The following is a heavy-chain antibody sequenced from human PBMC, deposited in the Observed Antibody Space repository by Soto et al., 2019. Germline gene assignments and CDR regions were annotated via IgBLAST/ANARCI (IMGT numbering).Heavy chain of an antibody. CDR3: ARPYSSSWSLYGMDV. CDR2: IYPGDSDT. J-gene: IGHJ6*02. Sequence: PGESLKISCKGSGYSFTSYWIGWVRQMPGKGLEWMGIIYPGDSDTRYSPSFQGQVTISADKSISTAYLQWSSLRSEDTAVYYCARPYSSSWSLYGMDVWGQGTTVTVSS. D-gene: IGHD6-13*01. V-gene: IGHV5-51*01. CDR1: GYSFTSYW.